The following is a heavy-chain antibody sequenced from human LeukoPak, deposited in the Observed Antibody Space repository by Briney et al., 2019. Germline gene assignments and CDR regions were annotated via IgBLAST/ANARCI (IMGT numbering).Heavy chain of an antibody. V-gene: IGHV3-11*05. Sequence: GGSLRLSCAASGFTFSDYYMSWSRQAPGKGLEWLSYISPSTTHTSYADSVKGRFTISSDNAKNLLFLQMNSLRAEDTAVYYCARGGHGAADQWGQGTLVTVSS. CDR2: ISPSTTHT. CDR1: GFTFSDYY. CDR3: ARGGHGAADQ. J-gene: IGHJ5*02. D-gene: IGHD1-26*01.